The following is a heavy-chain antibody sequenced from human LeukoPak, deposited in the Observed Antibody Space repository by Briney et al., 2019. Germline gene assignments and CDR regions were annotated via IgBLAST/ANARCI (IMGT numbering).Heavy chain of an antibody. CDR2: ISSSSNTI. CDR1: GFTFNSYS. D-gene: IGHD2-2*01. Sequence: PGGSLRLSCAASGFTFNSYSMNWVRQAPGKGLEWVSYISSSSNTIYYADSVKGRFTISRDNAKNSLYLQLTSLRAEDTAVYYCAPGYCTSTSCSHYFEHWGQGTLVTVSS. V-gene: IGHV3-48*01. CDR3: APGYCTSTSCSHYFEH. J-gene: IGHJ4*02.